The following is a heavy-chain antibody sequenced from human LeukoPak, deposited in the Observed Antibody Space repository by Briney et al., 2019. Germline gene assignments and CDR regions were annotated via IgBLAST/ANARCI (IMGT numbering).Heavy chain of an antibody. Sequence: GGSLRLSCTASGFTFSNYAMSWVRQAPGKGLEWVSIISGSDGSTYYADSVKGRFTISRDNSKNTLYLQMSSLRVEDTAIYYCAKGRGYCTGGSCYSDYWGQGTLVTVSS. J-gene: IGHJ4*02. D-gene: IGHD2-15*01. CDR2: ISGSDGST. CDR3: AKGRGYCTGGSCYSDY. CDR1: GFTFSNYA. V-gene: IGHV3-23*01.